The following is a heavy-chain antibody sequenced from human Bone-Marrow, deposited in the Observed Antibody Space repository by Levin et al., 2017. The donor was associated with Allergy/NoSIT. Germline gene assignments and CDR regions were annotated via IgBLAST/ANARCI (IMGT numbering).Heavy chain of an antibody. CDR3: AREPGSGYGDYEGHFDY. CDR2: INPSGGST. J-gene: IGHJ4*02. V-gene: IGHV1-46*01. Sequence: ASVKVSCKASGYTFTSYYMHWVRQAPGQGLEWMGIINPSGGSTSYAQKFQGRVTMTRDTSTSTVYMELSSLRSEDTAVYYCAREPGSGYGDYEGHFDYWGQGTLVTVSS. D-gene: IGHD4-17*01. CDR1: GYTFTSYY.